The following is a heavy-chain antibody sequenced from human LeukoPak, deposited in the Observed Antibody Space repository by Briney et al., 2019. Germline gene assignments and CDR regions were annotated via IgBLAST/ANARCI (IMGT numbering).Heavy chain of an antibody. Sequence: SETLSFTCTVSGGSISSYYWSWIRQPPGKGLEWIGYIYYSGSTNYNPSLKSRVTITVDTSKNQFSLKLSSVTAADTAVYYCARDPSQLKGNWFDPWGQGTLVTVSS. V-gene: IGHV4-59*12. D-gene: IGHD1-1*01. J-gene: IGHJ5*02. CDR3: ARDPSQLKGNWFDP. CDR1: GGSISSYY. CDR2: IYYSGST.